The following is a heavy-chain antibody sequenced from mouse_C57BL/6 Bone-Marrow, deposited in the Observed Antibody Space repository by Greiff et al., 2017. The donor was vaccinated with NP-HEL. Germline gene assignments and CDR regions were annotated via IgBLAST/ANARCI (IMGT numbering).Heavy chain of an antibody. CDR3: ARYNPQIYYYGLWYFDV. D-gene: IGHD1-1*01. Sequence: EVQRVESGGGLVQPGGSLSLSCAASGFTFTDYYMSWVRQPPGKALEWLGFIRNKANGYTTEYSASVKGRFTISRDNSQSILYLQMNALRAEDSATCYCARYNPQIYYYGLWYFDVWGTGTTVTVSS. V-gene: IGHV7-3*01. J-gene: IGHJ1*03. CDR1: GFTFTDYY. CDR2: IRNKANGYTT.